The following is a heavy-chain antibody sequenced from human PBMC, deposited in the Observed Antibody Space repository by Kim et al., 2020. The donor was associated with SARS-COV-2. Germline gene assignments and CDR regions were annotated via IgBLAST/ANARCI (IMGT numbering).Heavy chain of an antibody. J-gene: IGHJ4*02. Sequence: ASVKVSCKASGYTFTDYFFHWVRQAPGQGLEYMGIINPSADYTTYPQKFQGRVTMTRDTSTNTVYMELSSLPSEDTAVYFCSRELTATYNFDYWGQGTL. V-gene: IGHV1-46*01. CDR3: SRELTATYNFDY. CDR2: INPSADYT. D-gene: IGHD1-1*01. CDR1: GYTFTDYF.